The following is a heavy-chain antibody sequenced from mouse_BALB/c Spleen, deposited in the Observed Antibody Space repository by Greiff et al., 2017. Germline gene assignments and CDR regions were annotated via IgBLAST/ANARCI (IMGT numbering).Heavy chain of an antibody. V-gene: IGHV2-6-7*01. Sequence: VKLVESGPGLVAPSQSLSITCTVSGFSLTGYGVNWVRQPPGKGLEWLGMIWGDGSTDNNSALKSRMSISKDNSKSQVFLKMNSLQTDDTARYYCARAAWNYRYDPAMDYWGQGTSVTVSS. D-gene: IGHD2-14*01. CDR3: ARAAWNYRYDPAMDY. J-gene: IGHJ4*01. CDR2: IWGDGST. CDR1: GFSLTGYG.